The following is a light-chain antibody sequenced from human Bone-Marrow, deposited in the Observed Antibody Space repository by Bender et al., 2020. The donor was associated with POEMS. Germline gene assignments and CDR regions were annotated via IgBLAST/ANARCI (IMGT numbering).Light chain of an antibody. CDR2: DVS. J-gene: IGLJ2*01. CDR1: SSDVGGYNY. Sequence: QSALTQPASVSGSPGQSITVSCTGTSSDVGGYNYVSWYQQHPGKAPKLIIYDVSNRPSGVSTRFSGSKSGNTASLTVSGLQAEDEADYYCCSYTSGSTLIFGGGTKVTVL. CDR3: CSYTSGSTLI. V-gene: IGLV2-14*03.